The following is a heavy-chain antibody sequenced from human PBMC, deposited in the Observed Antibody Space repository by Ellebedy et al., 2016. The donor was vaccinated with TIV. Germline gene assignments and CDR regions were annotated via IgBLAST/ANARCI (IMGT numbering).Heavy chain of an antibody. J-gene: IGHJ5*02. Sequence: SETLSLTXNVSGGTISSTNYYWGWIRQSPEKGLAWIGSIYHSGKTYYNPSLKSRVTISVDRPKNQFSVRLNSVTAADTAVYYCARVRNYYDSSGYYWPYNWFDPWGQGTLVTVSS. V-gene: IGHV4-39*07. CDR1: GGTISSTNYY. D-gene: IGHD3-22*01. CDR3: ARVRNYYDSSGYYWPYNWFDP. CDR2: IYHSGKT.